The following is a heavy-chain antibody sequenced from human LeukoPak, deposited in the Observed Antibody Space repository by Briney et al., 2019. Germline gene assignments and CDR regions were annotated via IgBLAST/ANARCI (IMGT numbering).Heavy chain of an antibody. CDR2: TSSSDAGT. Sequence: PGGSLRLSCAASGFTLSTYAMSWVRQTPGKGLEWVAATSSSDAGTYHADSVRGRFTISRDNSKNTLYLQMNSLRAEDTAVYYCAKDGGPYYDFWSGPPYNWFDPWGQGTLVTVSS. CDR1: GFTLSTYA. J-gene: IGHJ5*02. CDR3: AKDGGPYYDFWSGPPYNWFDP. D-gene: IGHD3-3*01. V-gene: IGHV3-23*01.